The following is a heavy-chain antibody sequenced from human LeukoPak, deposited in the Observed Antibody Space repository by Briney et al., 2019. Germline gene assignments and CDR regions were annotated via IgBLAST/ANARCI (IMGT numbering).Heavy chain of an antibody. CDR3: AREWVVMGGIAVAGTRIFDY. D-gene: IGHD6-19*01. V-gene: IGHV1-2*04. Sequence: GASVKVSCKASGYTFTGYYMHWVRQAPGQGLEWMGWINPNSGGTNYAQKFQGWVTMTRDTSISTAYMELSRLRSDDTAVYYCAREWVVMGGIAVAGTRIFDYWGQGTLVTVSS. CDR2: INPNSGGT. CDR1: GYTFTGYY. J-gene: IGHJ4*02.